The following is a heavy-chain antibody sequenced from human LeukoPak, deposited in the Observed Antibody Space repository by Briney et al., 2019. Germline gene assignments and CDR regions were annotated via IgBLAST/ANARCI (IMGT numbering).Heavy chain of an antibody. Sequence: ASVKVSCKASGYTFTSYDINWVRQATGQGLEWMGWISAYNGNTNYAQKLQGRVTMTTDTSTSTAYMELRSLRSDDTAVYYCARDHCSGGSCYPGAVYWGQGTLVTVSS. J-gene: IGHJ4*02. CDR1: GYTFTSYD. D-gene: IGHD2-15*01. V-gene: IGHV1-18*01. CDR3: ARDHCSGGSCYPGAVY. CDR2: ISAYNGNT.